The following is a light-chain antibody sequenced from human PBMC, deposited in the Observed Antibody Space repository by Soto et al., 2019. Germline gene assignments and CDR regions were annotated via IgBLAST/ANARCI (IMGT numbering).Light chain of an antibody. CDR3: QSYDNSLSAYV. Sequence: QSVLTQPPSVSGAPGQRVTVSCTGSSSNIGAGSDVHWYQQRPGTAPKLLIFVNNNRPSGVPDRFSGSKSGTSASLAITGLQADDEADYYCQSYDNSLSAYVFGTGTKVTVL. CDR2: VNN. V-gene: IGLV1-40*01. J-gene: IGLJ1*01. CDR1: SSNIGAGSD.